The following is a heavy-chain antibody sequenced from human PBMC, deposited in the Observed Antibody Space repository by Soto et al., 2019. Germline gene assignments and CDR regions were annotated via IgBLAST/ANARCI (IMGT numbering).Heavy chain of an antibody. J-gene: IGHJ4*02. CDR1: GFTFSSYW. CDR3: ATEPGDYCDYGDY. D-gene: IGHD4-17*01. V-gene: IGHV3-7*03. CDR2: IKQDGSEK. Sequence: EVQLVESGGGLVQPGGSLRLSCAASGFTFSSYWMSWVRQAPGKGLEWVANIKQDGSEKYYVDSVKGRFTISRDNAKNSLYLQMNSLRAEDTAVYYCATEPGDYCDYGDYWGQGTLVTVSS.